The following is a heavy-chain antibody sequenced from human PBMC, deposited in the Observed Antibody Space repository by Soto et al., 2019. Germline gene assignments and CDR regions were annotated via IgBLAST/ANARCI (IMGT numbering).Heavy chain of an antibody. Sequence: XGSLRLSCSASGFTFDDYTMHWVRQAPGKGLEWVSLIIWDGGSTYYADSVKGRFTISRDNSKNSLYLQMNSLRTEDTALYYCAKGPPPVQAMATASYSGMGVWGKGTTVTVSS. CDR3: AKGPPPVQAMATASYSGMGV. V-gene: IGHV3-43*01. D-gene: IGHD5-18*01. J-gene: IGHJ6*04. CDR2: IIWDGGST. CDR1: GFTFDDYT.